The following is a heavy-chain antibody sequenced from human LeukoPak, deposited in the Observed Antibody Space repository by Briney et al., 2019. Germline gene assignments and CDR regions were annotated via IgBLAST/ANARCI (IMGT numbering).Heavy chain of an antibody. Sequence: QPGRSLRLSCAASGFTFSSYAVHWVRQAPGKGLEWVAVISYDGSNKYYADSVKGRFTISRDNSKNTLYLQMNSLRAEDTAVYYCAKDVDPFGSGSYLEGFDYWGQGTLVTVSS. CDR2: ISYDGSNK. J-gene: IGHJ4*02. CDR3: AKDVDPFGSGSYLEGFDY. D-gene: IGHD3-10*01. V-gene: IGHV3-30*04. CDR1: GFTFSSYA.